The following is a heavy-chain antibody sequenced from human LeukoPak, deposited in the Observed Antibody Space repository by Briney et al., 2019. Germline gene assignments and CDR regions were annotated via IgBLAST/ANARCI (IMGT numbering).Heavy chain of an antibody. CDR2: IKKDGSEK. V-gene: IGHV3-7*01. J-gene: IGHJ4*02. CDR1: GFTFSSDG. CDR3: ARDLYRIVVVPHYFDY. Sequence: GGSLRLSCAASGFTFSSDGMSWVRQAPGKGLEWVANIKKDGSEKYYVDSVKGRFTISRDNAKNSLYLQMNSLRAEDTAVYYCARDLYRIVVVPHYFDYWGQGTLVTVSS. D-gene: IGHD3-22*01.